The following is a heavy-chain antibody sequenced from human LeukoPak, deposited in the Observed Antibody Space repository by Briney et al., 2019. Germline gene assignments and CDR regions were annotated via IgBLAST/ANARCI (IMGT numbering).Heavy chain of an antibody. CDR1: GFTFSSYA. J-gene: IGHJ4*02. V-gene: IGHV3-30-3*01. CDR2: ISYDGSNK. CDR3: ARDTSRVVAASTYYFDY. D-gene: IGHD2-15*01. Sequence: GGSLGLSCTASGFTFSSYAMHWVRQAPGKGLEWVAVISYDGSNKYYADSVKGRFTISRDNSKNTLYLQMNSLRAEDTAVYYCARDTSRVVAASTYYFDYWGQGTLVTVSS.